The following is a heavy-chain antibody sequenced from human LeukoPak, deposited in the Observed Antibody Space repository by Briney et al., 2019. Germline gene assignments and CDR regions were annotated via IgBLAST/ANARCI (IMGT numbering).Heavy chain of an antibody. V-gene: IGHV3-33*06. CDR3: AKGYGSGSYSYYYDY. CDR2: IWYDGSNK. J-gene: IGHJ4*02. Sequence: GGSLRLSCAASGFTFSSYGMHWVRQAPGKGLEWVAVIWYDGSNKYYADSVKGRFTISRDNPKNTLYLQMNSLRAEDTAVYYCAKGYGSGSYSYYYDYWGQGTLVTVSS. CDR1: GFTFSSYG. D-gene: IGHD3-10*01.